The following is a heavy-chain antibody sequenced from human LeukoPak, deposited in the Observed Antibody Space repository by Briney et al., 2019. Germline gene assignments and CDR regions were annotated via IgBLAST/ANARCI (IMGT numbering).Heavy chain of an antibody. V-gene: IGHV3-48*01. Sequence: PGGSLRLSCAASGFTFSSYSMNRVRQAPGKGLEWISYFSTSSGTISYAHSVKGRFTISRDNAKNSLYLRMDSLRAEDTAGYYFARDSMYAFDIWGKGTMVTVSS. J-gene: IGHJ3*02. CDR3: ARDSMYAFDI. CDR2: FSTSSGTI. D-gene: IGHD2-2*01. CDR1: GFTFSSYS.